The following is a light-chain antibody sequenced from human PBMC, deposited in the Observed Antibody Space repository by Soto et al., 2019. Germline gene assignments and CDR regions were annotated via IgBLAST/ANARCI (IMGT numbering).Light chain of an antibody. Sequence: QSMLTQPPSVSGAPGQRVTISCTGSISNIGPGYDVHWYQQLPGTAPKLLIYSNTNRPSGVPDRFSGSRSGTSASLAITGLQADDEADYYCKSYDSSLSGYVFGTGTKVTVL. CDR3: KSYDSSLSGYV. CDR1: ISNIGPGYD. CDR2: SNT. J-gene: IGLJ1*01. V-gene: IGLV1-40*01.